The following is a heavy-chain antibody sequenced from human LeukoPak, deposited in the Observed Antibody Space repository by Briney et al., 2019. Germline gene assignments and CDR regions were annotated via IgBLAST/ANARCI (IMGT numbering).Heavy chain of an antibody. J-gene: IGHJ4*02. CDR3: ASGSTDSWGDY. Sequence: GGSLRLSCEASGFTFSTFAMIWVRQPPGKGLEWVSSIFPSGGEIHYADSVRGRFTISRDNSKNTVYLQMHSLSAEDTGVYYCASGSTDSWGDYWGQGTLVTVSS. D-gene: IGHD3-16*01. CDR1: GFTFSTFA. V-gene: IGHV3-23*01. CDR2: IFPSGGEI.